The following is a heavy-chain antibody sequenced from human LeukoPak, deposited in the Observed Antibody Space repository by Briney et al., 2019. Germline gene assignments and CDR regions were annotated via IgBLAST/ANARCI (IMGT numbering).Heavy chain of an antibody. CDR1: GNTLTEVS. J-gene: IGHJ4*02. V-gene: IGHV1-24*01. CDR2: FGPEDGAT. Sequence: GASVTVSCKVSGNTLTEVSLHWMRQTPVIGLEWMGGFGPEDGATISAQRFQGRVTMTADTSADTAYMDLNSLTSEDTAVYYCATGAKWLQFGIPGTFDSWGQGTLVTVSS. D-gene: IGHD5-24*01. CDR3: ATGAKWLQFGIPGTFDS.